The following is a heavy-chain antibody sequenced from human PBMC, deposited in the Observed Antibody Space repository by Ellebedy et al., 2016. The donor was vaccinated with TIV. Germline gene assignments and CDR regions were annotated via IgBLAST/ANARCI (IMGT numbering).Heavy chain of an antibody. V-gene: IGHV3-13*01. J-gene: IGHJ4*03. CDR2: IGTAGDT. CDR1: GFTFSSYD. D-gene: IGHD2-15*01. Sequence: GGSLRLSCAASGFTFSSYDMHWVRQGTGKGLEWVSAIGTAGDTYYPGSVKGRFTISRENAKNSLYLQITSLRAEDTAVYYCARVRFGGTAVDYWGQGTLVTVSS. CDR3: ARVRFGGTAVDY.